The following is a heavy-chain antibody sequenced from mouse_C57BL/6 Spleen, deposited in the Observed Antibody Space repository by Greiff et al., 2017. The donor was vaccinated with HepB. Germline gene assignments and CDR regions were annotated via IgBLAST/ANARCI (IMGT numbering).Heavy chain of an antibody. Sequence: DVMLVESGGGLVKPGGSLKLSCAASGFTFSDYGMHWVRQAPEKGLEWVAYISSGSSTIYYADTVKGRFTISRDNAKNTLFLQMTSLRSEDTAMYYCAREGVYDGYYVGYYFDYWGQGTTLTVSS. CDR3: AREGVYDGYYVGYYFDY. CDR2: ISSGSSTI. V-gene: IGHV5-17*01. CDR1: GFTFSDYG. J-gene: IGHJ2*01. D-gene: IGHD2-3*01.